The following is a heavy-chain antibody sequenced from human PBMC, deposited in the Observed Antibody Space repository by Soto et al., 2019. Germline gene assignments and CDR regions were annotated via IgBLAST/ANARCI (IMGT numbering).Heavy chain of an antibody. D-gene: IGHD3-10*01. CDR3: AREKLWFGEMYYYGMDV. CDR2: IYHSGST. V-gene: IGHV4-38-2*02. Sequence: PSETLSLTCAVSGYSISSGYYWGWIRQPPGKGLEWIGSIYHSGSTYYNPSLKSRVTISVDTSKNQFSLKLSSVTAADTAVYYCAREKLWFGEMYYYGMDVWGQGTTVTVS. CDR1: GYSISSGYY. J-gene: IGHJ6*02.